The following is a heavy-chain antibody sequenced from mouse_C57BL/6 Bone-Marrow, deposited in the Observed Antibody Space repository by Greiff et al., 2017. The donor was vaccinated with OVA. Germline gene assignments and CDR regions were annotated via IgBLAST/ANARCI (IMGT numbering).Heavy chain of an antibody. CDR2: INSDGSAI. J-gene: IGHJ1*03. Sequence: EVKLMETGGGLVQPGGSRGLSCEGSGFTFSGFWMSWVRQTPGKTLEWIGDINSDGSAINYAPYIKDRFTIFRDNDKSTLYLQMSNVRSEDTAAYFCMRYGNYWYFDVWGTGTTVTVSS. CDR3: MRYGNYWYFDV. D-gene: IGHD2-1*01. CDR1: GFTFSGFW. V-gene: IGHV11-2*01.